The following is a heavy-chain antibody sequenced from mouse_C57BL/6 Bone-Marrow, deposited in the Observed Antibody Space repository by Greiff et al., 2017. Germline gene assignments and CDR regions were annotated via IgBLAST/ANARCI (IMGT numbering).Heavy chain of an antibody. Sequence: VQLHQSGAELVRPGASVTLSCKASGYTFTDYEMHWVKQTPVHGLEWIGAIDPETGGTAYNQKFKGKAILTADKSSSAAYMELRSLTSEDSAVYCCTRGAYYFDYWGQGTTLTVSS. CDR3: TRGAYYFDY. D-gene: IGHD3-1*01. CDR2: IDPETGGT. J-gene: IGHJ2*01. CDR1: GYTFTDYE. V-gene: IGHV1-15*01.